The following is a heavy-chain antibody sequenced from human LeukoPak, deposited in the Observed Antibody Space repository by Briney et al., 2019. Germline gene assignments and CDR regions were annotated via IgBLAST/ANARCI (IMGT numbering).Heavy chain of an antibody. CDR2: SNHSGST. Sequence: SETLSLTCAVYGGSFSGYYCSWIRQPQRPGMEWDGESNHSGSTNYNPSLKRRVNISVNTSKDQFSLKLSSVPGAVTAVYYCASVSVRHYRSFQHWGQGTLVTVSS. CDR1: GGSFSGYY. CDR3: ASVSVRHYRSFQH. J-gene: IGHJ1*01. V-gene: IGHV4-34*01. D-gene: IGHD2-8*01.